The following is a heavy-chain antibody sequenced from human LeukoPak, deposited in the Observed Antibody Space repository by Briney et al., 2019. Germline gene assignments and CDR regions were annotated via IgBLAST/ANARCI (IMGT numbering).Heavy chain of an antibody. CDR3: ARETHGVNFDY. Sequence: GGSLRLSCAGSGFTFRSYGMSWVRQAPGKGLEWVSSISGYGDYTYNADSVQGRFTISRDNSKNTLYLQMNSLRAEDTAMYYCARETHGVNFDYWGQGTLVTVSS. CDR1: GFTFRSYG. V-gene: IGHV3-23*01. D-gene: IGHD4-17*01. CDR2: ISGYGDYT. J-gene: IGHJ4*02.